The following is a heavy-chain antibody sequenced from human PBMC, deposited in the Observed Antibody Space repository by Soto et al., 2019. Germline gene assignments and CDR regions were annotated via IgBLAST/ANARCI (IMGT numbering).Heavy chain of an antibody. CDR3: AKPGAWEWGRIRFLEWLHYSGGMDV. Sequence: GGSLRLSCAASGFTFSSYAMSWVRQAPGKGLEWVSAISGSGGSTYYADSVKGRFTISRDNSKNTLYLQMNSLRAEDTAVYYCAKPGAWEWGRIRFLEWLHYSGGMDVWGQGTTVTVSS. V-gene: IGHV3-23*01. J-gene: IGHJ6*02. CDR2: ISGSGGST. D-gene: IGHD3-3*01. CDR1: GFTFSSYA.